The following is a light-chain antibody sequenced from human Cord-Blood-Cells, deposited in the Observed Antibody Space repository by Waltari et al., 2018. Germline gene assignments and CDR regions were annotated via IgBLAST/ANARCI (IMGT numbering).Light chain of an antibody. CDR1: QSVSSN. Sequence: EIVMTQSPAPLSVSPGERATPSCRASQSVSSNLAWYQQKPGQATRLLIYGASTRATGIPARFSGSGSGTEFTLTISSLQSEDFAVYYCQQYNNWPLTFGGGTKVEIK. J-gene: IGKJ4*01. CDR2: GAS. CDR3: QQYNNWPLT. V-gene: IGKV3-15*01.